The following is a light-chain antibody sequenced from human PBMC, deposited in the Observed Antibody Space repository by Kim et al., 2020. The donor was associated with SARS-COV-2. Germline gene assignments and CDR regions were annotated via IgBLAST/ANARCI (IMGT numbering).Light chain of an antibody. CDR1: SSNIGSNY. V-gene: IGLV1-47*01. CDR2: RNN. Sequence: QSVLTQPPSASGTPGQRVTISCSGSSSNIGSNYVFWYQQLPGTAPKVLIYRNNQRPSGVPDRFSGSKSGTSASLAISGLRSEDEADYYCAAWDDSLSGYVVFGGGTQLTVL. J-gene: IGLJ2*01. CDR3: AAWDDSLSGYVV.